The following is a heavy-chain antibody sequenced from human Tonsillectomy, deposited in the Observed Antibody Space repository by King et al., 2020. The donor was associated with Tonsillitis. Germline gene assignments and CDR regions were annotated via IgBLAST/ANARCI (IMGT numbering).Heavy chain of an antibody. CDR1: GYTLTGYY. CDR3: ARDSPLRVFDH. V-gene: IGHV1-2*02. D-gene: IGHD4-17*01. CDR2: INPNSGGT. Sequence: VQLVESGAEGKKPGASVRVSCKASGYTLTGYYMHWLRQAPGQGLEWMGWINPNSGGTNYAQKFQGRVNMTRDTSTNTAYMELRSLRSDDTAVYFCARDSPLRVFDHWGQGTLVTVSS. J-gene: IGHJ4*02.